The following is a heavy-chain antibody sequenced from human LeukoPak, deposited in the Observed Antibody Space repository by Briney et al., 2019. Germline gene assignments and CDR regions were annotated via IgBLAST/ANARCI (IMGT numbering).Heavy chain of an antibody. V-gene: IGHV4-39*07. Sequence: SETLSLTCTVSGGSISSGSYYWSWIRQPPGKGLEWIGSIYHSGSTYYNPSLKSRVTISVDTSKNQFSLKLSSVTAADTAVYYCARAQGPGTYSRLDYWGQGTLVTVSS. CDR2: IYHSGST. D-gene: IGHD3-10*01. CDR3: ARAQGPGTYSRLDY. CDR1: GGSISSGSYY. J-gene: IGHJ4*02.